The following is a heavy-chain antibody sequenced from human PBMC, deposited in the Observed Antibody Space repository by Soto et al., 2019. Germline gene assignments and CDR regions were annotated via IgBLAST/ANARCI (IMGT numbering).Heavy chain of an antibody. CDR3: ARDLIFGVVNKKPNWFDP. CDR2: ISAYNGNT. D-gene: IGHD3-3*01. Sequence: EASVKVSCKASGYTFTSYGISWVRQAPGQGLEWMGWISAYNGNTNYAQKLQGRVTMTTDTSTSTAYMELRSLRSDDTAVYYCARDLIFGVVNKKPNWFDPWGQGTLVTVSS. CDR1: GYTFTSYG. V-gene: IGHV1-18*01. J-gene: IGHJ5*02.